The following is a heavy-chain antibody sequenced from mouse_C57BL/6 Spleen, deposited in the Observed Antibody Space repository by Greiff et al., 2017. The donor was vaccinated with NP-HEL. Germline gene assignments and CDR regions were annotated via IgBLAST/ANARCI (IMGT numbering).Heavy chain of an antibody. D-gene: IGHD2-4*01. V-gene: IGHV5-16*01. CDR2: INYDGSST. J-gene: IGHJ1*03. CDR3: ARDRNDYDWYFDV. CDR1: GFTFSDYY. Sequence: EVKVVESEGGLVQPGSSMKLSCTASGFTFSDYYMAWVRQVPEKGLEWVANINYDGSSTYYLDSLKSRFIISRDNAKNILYLQMSSLKSEDTATYYCARDRNDYDWYFDVWGTGTTVTVSS.